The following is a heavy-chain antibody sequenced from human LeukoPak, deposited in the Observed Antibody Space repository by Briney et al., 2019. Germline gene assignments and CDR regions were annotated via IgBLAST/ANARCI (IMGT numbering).Heavy chain of an antibody. CDR1: GYTFTGYY. Sequence: ASVKVSCKASGYTFTGYYMHWVRQAPGQGLEWMGWINAGNGNTKYSQEFQGRVTMTRDMSTSTVYMELSSLRSEDTAVYYCARDPQLETAAYYYYYYMDVWGKGTTVTVSS. V-gene: IGHV1/OR15-3*02. D-gene: IGHD1-1*01. J-gene: IGHJ6*03. CDR2: INAGNGNT. CDR3: ARDPQLETAAYYYYYYMDV.